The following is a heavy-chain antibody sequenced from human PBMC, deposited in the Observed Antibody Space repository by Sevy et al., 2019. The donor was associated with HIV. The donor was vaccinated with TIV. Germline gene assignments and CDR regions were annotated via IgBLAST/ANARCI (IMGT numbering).Heavy chain of an antibody. V-gene: IGHV3-23*01. Sequence: GGSLRLSCAASGFTFSIYAMSWVRQAPGKGLEWVSSISRSGGSKHYADSVKGPVTVSRDNSKSTLFLQMNSLRAEDTAVYSCAKVDVVVPVADYGLDVWGQGTTVTVSS. CDR3: AKVDVVVPVADYGLDV. CDR2: ISRSGGSK. D-gene: IGHD2-2*01. J-gene: IGHJ6*02. CDR1: GFTFSIYA.